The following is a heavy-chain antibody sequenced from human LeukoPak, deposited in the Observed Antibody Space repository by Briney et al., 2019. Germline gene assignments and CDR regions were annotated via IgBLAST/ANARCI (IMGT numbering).Heavy chain of an antibody. CDR2: ISSSGSTI. J-gene: IGHJ6*02. CDR3: ARRSVTTLGGWYYYYGMDV. Sequence: PGGSLRLSCAASGFTFSDYYMSWIRQAPGKGLEWVSYISSSGSTIYYADSVKGRFTISRDNAKNSLYLQMNSLRAEDTAVYYCARRSVTTLGGWYYYYGMDVWGQGTTVTVSS. CDR1: GFTFSDYY. V-gene: IGHV3-11*01. D-gene: IGHD4-11*01.